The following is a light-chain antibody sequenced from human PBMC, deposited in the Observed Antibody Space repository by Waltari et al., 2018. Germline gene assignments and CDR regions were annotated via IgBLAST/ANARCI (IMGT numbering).Light chain of an antibody. Sequence: QSALTQPASVSGSPGQSLTISCPGTSSDVGCYNLVSWYQQHPGKAPKLLIYEGSKRPSGVSNRFSGSKSGNTASLTISGLQAEDEADYYCCSYAGSSTFSFGGGTKLTVL. J-gene: IGLJ3*02. CDR2: EGS. CDR1: SSDVGCYNL. V-gene: IGLV2-23*03. CDR3: CSYAGSSTFS.